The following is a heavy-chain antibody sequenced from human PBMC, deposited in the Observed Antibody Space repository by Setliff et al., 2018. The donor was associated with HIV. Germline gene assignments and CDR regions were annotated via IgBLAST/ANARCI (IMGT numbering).Heavy chain of an antibody. J-gene: IGHJ6*03. V-gene: IGHV1-69*05. CDR1: GGTFNSYA. Sequence: SVKVSCKASGGTFNSYAISWVRQAPGQGLEWMGGIIPIFGTANYAQKFQGRVTITTDESTSTAYMELSSLRSEDTAVYYCAKTYSGYDMTRYYYMDVWGKGTTVTVSS. D-gene: IGHD5-12*01. CDR2: IIPIFGTA. CDR3: AKTYSGYDMTRYYYMDV.